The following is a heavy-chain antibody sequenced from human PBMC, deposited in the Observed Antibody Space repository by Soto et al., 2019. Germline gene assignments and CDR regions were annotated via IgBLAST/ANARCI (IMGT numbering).Heavy chain of an antibody. CDR2: INWNSGSI. CDR3: ASVVGYSYGHFDY. J-gene: IGHJ4*02. CDR1: GFTFDDYG. D-gene: IGHD5-18*01. Sequence: EVQLVESGGGVVRPGGSLRLSCAASGFTFDDYGMSWVRQVPGKGLEWVSGINWNSGSIGYADSVKGRFTISRDNAKNSLYLQMSHLRAEDTALYYCASVVGYSYGHFDYWGQGTLVTVSS. V-gene: IGHV3-20*04.